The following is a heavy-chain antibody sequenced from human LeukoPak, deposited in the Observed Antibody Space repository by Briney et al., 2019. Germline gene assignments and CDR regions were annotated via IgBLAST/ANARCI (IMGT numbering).Heavy chain of an antibody. CDR3: AKGLLWPPKNFDY. D-gene: IGHD3-10*01. V-gene: IGHV3-23*01. CDR2: ISGSGGST. J-gene: IGHJ4*02. CDR1: GFTFSSYA. Sequence: PGASLRLSCAASGFTFSSYAMSWVRQAPGKGLEWVSAISGSGGSTYYADSVKGRFTISRDNSKNTLYLQMNRLRAEDTAVYYCAKGLLWPPKNFDYWGQGTLVTVSS.